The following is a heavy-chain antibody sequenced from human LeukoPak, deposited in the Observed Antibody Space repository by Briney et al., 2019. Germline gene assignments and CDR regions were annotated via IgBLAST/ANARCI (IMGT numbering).Heavy chain of an antibody. D-gene: IGHD3-16*01. J-gene: IGHJ4*02. Sequence: ASVMVSCKASGYIFTDYYMHWVRQAPGQGLEWMGWINPNSGVTNYAQKLQGRVTMTRDTSISTVYMELTRLRSDDTAVYYCARDGGFDYWGQGTLVTVSS. CDR2: INPNSGVT. V-gene: IGHV1-2*02. CDR1: GYIFTDYY. CDR3: ARDGGFDY.